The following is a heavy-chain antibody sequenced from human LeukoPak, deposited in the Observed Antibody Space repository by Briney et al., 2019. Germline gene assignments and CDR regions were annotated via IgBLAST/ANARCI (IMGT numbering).Heavy chain of an antibody. D-gene: IGHD2-8*01. CDR3: ARDLYGSSDY. Sequence: GGSLRLSCAASGFTFDDYGMSWVRQAPGKGLEWVSGINWNGGSTGYAVSVKGRFTISRDNAKNSLYLQMNSLRAEDTALYHCARDLYGSSDYWGQGTLVTVCS. J-gene: IGHJ4*02. CDR2: INWNGGST. CDR1: GFTFDDYG. V-gene: IGHV3-20*01.